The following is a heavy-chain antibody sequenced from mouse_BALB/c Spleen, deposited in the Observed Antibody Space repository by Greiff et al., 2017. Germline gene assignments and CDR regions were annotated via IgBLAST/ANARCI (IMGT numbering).Heavy chain of an antibody. CDR2: IDPANGNT. CDR1: GFNIKDTY. D-gene: IGHD2-4*01. V-gene: IGHV14-3*02. Sequence: EVQLQQSGAELVKPGASVKLSCTASGFNIKDTYMHWVKQRPEQGLEWIGRIDPANGNTKYDPKFQGKATITADTSSNTAYLQLSSLTSEDTAVYYCARWGDYDASYAMDYWGQGTSVTVSS. J-gene: IGHJ4*01. CDR3: ARWGDYDASYAMDY.